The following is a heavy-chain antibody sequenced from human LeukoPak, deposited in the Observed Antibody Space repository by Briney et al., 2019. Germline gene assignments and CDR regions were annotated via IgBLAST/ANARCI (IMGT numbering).Heavy chain of an antibody. CDR3: AREDSGSYKLDAFDI. CDR2: IIPIFGTA. CDR1: GGTFSSYA. Sequence: SVKVSCKASGGTFSSYAISWVRQAPGQGLEWMGGIIPIFGTANYAQKFQGRVTITADESTSTAYMELSSLRSEDTAVYYCAREDSGSYKLDAFDIWGQGTMVTVSS. V-gene: IGHV1-69*13. J-gene: IGHJ3*02. D-gene: IGHD1-26*01.